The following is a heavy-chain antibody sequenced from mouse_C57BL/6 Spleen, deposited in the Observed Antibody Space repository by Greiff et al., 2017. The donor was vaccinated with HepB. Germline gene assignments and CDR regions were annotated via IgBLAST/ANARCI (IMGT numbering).Heavy chain of an antibody. CDR3: ARTLTTVVPYYFDG. V-gene: IGHV1-82*01. Sequence: VQLQQSGAELVKPGASVKISCKASGYTFTSYWMNWVKQRPGQGLEWIGRIYPGDGDINYNGKFKGKATLTADKSSSTAYMQLSSLTSEDSAVYFCARTLTTVVPYYFDGWGQGTSLTVSS. CDR1: GYTFTSYW. J-gene: IGHJ2*02. D-gene: IGHD1-1*01. CDR2: IYPGDGDI.